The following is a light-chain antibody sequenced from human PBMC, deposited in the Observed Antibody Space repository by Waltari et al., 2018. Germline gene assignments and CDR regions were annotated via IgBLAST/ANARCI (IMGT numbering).Light chain of an antibody. J-gene: IGLJ3*02. CDR1: GGSFATNY. V-gene: IGLV6-57*02. CDR2: ADN. CDR3: QSYDGDRSWV. Sequence: FILTQSHSVSESPGRTVTISCSGSGGSFATNYVQWHQQRPGSAPTTVIYADNQRPSGVPDRFSGSVDSSSNSASLTISGLQTEDEADYYCQSYDGDRSWVFGGGTKLTVL.